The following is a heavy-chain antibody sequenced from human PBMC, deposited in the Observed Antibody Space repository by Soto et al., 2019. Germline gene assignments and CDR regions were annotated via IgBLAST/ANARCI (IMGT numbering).Heavy chain of an antibody. CDR2: IYYSGST. CDR1: GGSISSYY. J-gene: IGHJ4*02. D-gene: IGHD2-15*01. Sequence: QVQLQESGPGLVKPSETLSLTCTVSGGSISSYYWSWIRQPPGKGLEWIGYIYYSGSTNYNPSLKSRVTISVDTSKNQFSLKLSSVTAADTAVYYCARVGCSGGSCYSFFDYWGQGTLFTVSS. V-gene: IGHV4-59*01. CDR3: ARVGCSGGSCYSFFDY.